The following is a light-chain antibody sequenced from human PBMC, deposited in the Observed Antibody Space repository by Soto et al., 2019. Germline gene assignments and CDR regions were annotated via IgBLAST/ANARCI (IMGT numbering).Light chain of an antibody. CDR1: SSDVGSYNY. V-gene: IGLV2-14*03. CDR3: SSYSSSITLA. CDR2: DVS. J-gene: IGLJ2*01. Sequence: QSALTQPASVSGSPGQSITISCTGTSSDVGSYNYVSWYQHHPGKAPKLMIYDVSNRPSGVSNRFSGSKSGNTASLTISGLQAEDEADYYCSSYSSSITLAFGGGTKLTGL.